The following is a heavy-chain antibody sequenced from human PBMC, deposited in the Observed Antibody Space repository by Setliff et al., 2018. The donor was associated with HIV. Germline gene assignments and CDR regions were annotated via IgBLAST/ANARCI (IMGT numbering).Heavy chain of an antibody. CDR2: ILHRGTT. V-gene: IGHV4-39*07. Sequence: KTSETLSLTCAVSGDSMINDRYFWSWFRQAPGKGLEWIGNILHRGTTYYNPSLNSRVTMSVDTSKNQFSLELSSVTAADTAVYYCARDGGTYAIGDAFDIWGQGTMVTVSS. CDR1: GDSMINDRYF. J-gene: IGHJ3*02. D-gene: IGHD3-16*01. CDR3: ARDGGTYAIGDAFDI.